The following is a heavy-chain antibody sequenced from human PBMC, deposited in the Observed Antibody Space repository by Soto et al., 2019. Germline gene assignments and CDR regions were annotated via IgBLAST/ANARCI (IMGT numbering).Heavy chain of an antibody. V-gene: IGHV3-74*01. D-gene: IGHD3-10*01. CDR3: GRGASGSYRLDY. CDR1: GFTFSSYW. J-gene: IGHJ4*02. CDR2: INSDGSST. Sequence: EVQLVESGGGLVQPGGSLRLSCAASGFTFSSYWMHWVRQAPGKGLVWVSRINSDGSSTNYADSVKGQFTISRDNAKNTLYWKMNGVGAEDTVVYYCGRGASGSYRLDYGGQGPLVPVSS.